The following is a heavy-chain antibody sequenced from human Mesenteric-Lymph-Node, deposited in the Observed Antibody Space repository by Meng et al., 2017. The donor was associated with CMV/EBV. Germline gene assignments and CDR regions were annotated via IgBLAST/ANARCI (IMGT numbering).Heavy chain of an antibody. Sequence: TFDEYTMHWVRQAPGKGLKWVAVIWYDGSNEYYADSLKSRFTISRDNSKKMLYLQMNTLRAEDTAVYYCARDLVPSRRYTALDAFDIWGQGTMVTVSS. CDR1: TFDEYT. V-gene: IGHV3-33*01. D-gene: IGHD5-18*01. CDR2: IWYDGSNE. J-gene: IGHJ3*02. CDR3: ARDLVPSRRYTALDAFDI.